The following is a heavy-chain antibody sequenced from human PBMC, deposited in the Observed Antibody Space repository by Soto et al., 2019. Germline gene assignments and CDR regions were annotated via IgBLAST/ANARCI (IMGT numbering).Heavy chain of an antibody. CDR1: GGTFSSYA. J-gene: IGHJ3*01. V-gene: IGHV1-69*13. CDR2: IFPIFGPA. CDR3: ARSPNRTPSAIGHGVFVF. D-gene: IGHD2-2*02. Sequence: SVKVSCKASGGTFSSYAISWVRQAPGQGLVWVVGIFPIFGPANYAQKFQGRVTITADESTSASYMELSSLRSEDAAVYYWARSPNRTPSAIGHGVFVFWGGGRRVTVSS.